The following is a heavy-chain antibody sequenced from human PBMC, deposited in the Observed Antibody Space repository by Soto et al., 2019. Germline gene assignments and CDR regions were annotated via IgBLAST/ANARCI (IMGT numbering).Heavy chain of an antibody. CDR1: GGSISSYH. CDR3: ARSYSGTFYGYDT. D-gene: IGHD1-26*01. CDR2: VFYTGST. V-gene: IGHV4-59*01. Sequence: SETLSLTCTVSGGSISSYHWSWIRQSPGKGLEWIGYVFYTGSTKYNPALKRRVTISVDTSKNQFSLKLSSVSAADTGLYYCARSYSGTFYGYDTCGQGILVTV. J-gene: IGHJ5*02.